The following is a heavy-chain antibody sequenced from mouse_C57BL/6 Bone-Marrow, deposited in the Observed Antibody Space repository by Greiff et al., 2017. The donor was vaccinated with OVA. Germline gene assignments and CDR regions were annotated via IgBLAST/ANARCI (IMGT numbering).Heavy chain of an antibody. J-gene: IGHJ2*01. V-gene: IGHV1-82*01. CDR1: GYAFSSSW. CDR3: ARSNWEGH. CDR2: IYPGDGDT. Sequence: SGPELVKPGASVKISCKASGYAFSSSWMNWVKQRPGKGLEWIGRIYPGDGDTNYNGKFKGKATLTADKSSSTAYMQLSSLTSEDSAVYFCARSNWEGHWGQGTTLTVSS. D-gene: IGHD4-1*01.